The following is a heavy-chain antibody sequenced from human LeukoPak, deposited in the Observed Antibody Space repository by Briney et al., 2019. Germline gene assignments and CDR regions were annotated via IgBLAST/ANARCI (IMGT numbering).Heavy chain of an antibody. CDR1: GYTFTAYY. D-gene: IGHD1-1*01. V-gene: IGHV1-2*02. J-gene: IGHJ4*02. CDR2: INPNTGGT. CDR3: AREGAPQLSSYFDH. Sequence: ASVKVSCKASGYTFTAYYIHWVRQAPGQGLEWMGWINPNTGGTNFAQRFQGRVTMTRDTSINTAYMELSSLRSDDTAMYYCAREGAPQLSSYFDHWGQATLVTVSS.